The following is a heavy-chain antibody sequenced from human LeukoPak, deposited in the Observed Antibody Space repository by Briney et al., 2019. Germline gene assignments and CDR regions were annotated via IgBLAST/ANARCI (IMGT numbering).Heavy chain of an antibody. CDR1: GGSISSSSYY. D-gene: IGHD1-14*01. Sequence: SETLSLTCTVSGGSISSSSYYWGWIRQPPGKGLEWIGSIYYSGSTYYSPSLKSRVTISIDTSKNQFSLKLSSVTAADTAVYYCARERARYFDLWGQGTLVTVSS. J-gene: IGHJ4*02. CDR3: ARERARYFDL. V-gene: IGHV4-39*07. CDR2: IYYSGST.